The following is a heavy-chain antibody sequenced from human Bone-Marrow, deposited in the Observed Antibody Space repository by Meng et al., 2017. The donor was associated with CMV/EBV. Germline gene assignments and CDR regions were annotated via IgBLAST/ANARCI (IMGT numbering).Heavy chain of an antibody. CDR3: AKDYTYGSWSYFDY. CDR1: GFTFDDYA. D-gene: IGHD3-10*01. V-gene: IGHV3-9*01. Sequence: SLKISCAASGFTFDDYAMHWVRQASGKGLEWVSGISWNSGSIGYADSVKGRFTISRDNAKNSLYLQMNSLRAEDTALYYCAKDYTYGSWSYFDYWGQGTLVTVSS. CDR2: ISWNSGSI. J-gene: IGHJ4*02.